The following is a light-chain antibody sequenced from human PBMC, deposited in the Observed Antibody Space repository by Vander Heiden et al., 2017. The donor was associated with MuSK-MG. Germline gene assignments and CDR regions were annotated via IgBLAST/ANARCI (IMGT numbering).Light chain of an antibody. CDR1: QSVSSN. CDR3: KQYKSWSHT. Sequence: VMTQSPATLSVTPGERATLSCRASQSVSSNLAWHQQKPGQPPRLLIYGASTRATGIPARFSGSGSETEFNLTITSLQSEDSAVYYCKQYKSWSHTFGGGTKVEIK. J-gene: IGKJ4*02. V-gene: IGKV3-15*01. CDR2: GAS.